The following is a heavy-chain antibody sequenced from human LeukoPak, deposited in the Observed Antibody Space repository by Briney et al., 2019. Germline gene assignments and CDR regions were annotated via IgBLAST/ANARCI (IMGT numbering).Heavy chain of an antibody. Sequence: GASVKVSCKASGYTFTSYAMHWVRQAPGQRLEWMGWINAGNGNTKLSQKFQGRVTITRDTSARTAYMELSSLRAEDTAVYYCALPRIAVAGWSFDYWGQGTLVTVSS. D-gene: IGHD6-19*01. CDR1: GYTFTSYA. CDR3: ALPRIAVAGWSFDY. V-gene: IGHV1-3*01. J-gene: IGHJ4*02. CDR2: INAGNGNT.